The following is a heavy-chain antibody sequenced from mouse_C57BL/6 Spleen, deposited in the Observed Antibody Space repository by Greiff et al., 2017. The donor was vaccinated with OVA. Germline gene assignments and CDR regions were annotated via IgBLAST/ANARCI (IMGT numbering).Heavy chain of an antibody. CDR1: GYSITSGYD. V-gene: IGHV3-1*01. CDR2: ISYSGST. CDR3: AREGAPSSFDY. Sequence: EVQLVESGPGMVKPSQSLSLTCTVTGYSITSGYDWHWIRHFPGNKLEWMGYISYSGSTNYNPSLKSRISITHDTSKNHFFLKLNSVTTEDTATYYCAREGAPSSFDYWGQGTTLTVSS. J-gene: IGHJ2*01.